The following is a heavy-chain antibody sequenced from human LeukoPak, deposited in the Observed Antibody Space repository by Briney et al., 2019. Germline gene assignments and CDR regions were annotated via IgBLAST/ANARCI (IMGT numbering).Heavy chain of an antibody. J-gene: IGHJ4*02. CDR2: INHSGST. D-gene: IGHD6-13*01. V-gene: IGHV4-34*01. CDR1: GGSFSGYY. Sequence: SETLSLTCAVYGGSFSGYYWSWIRQPPGKGLEWIGEINHSGSTNYNPSLKSRVTISVDTSKNQFSLTLISVTAADTAVYYCARLLGPSIAAAGGTDYWGPGTLVTVSS. CDR3: ARLLGPSIAAAGGTDY.